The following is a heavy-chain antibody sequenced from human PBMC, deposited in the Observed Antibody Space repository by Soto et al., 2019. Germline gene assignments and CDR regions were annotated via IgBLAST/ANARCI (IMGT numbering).Heavy chain of an antibody. CDR2: TYYRSKWYN. J-gene: IGHJ5*02. CDR1: GDSVSSNGAA. D-gene: IGHD1-7*01. Sequence: SQTLSLTCAISGDSVSSNGAAWNWIRQSPSRGLEWLGRTYYRSKWYNDYAVSVKSRITINPDTPKNQFSLQLNSVTPEDTAVYYCARIGVLNWNWNWFDPWGQGTLVTVSS. V-gene: IGHV6-1*01. CDR3: ARIGVLNWNWNWFDP.